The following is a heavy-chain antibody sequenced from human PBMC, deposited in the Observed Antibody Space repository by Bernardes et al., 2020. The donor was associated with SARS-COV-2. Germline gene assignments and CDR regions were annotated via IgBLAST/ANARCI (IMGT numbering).Heavy chain of an antibody. J-gene: IGHJ5*02. CDR3: AKGFDP. CDR1: GGSISGYY. V-gene: IGHV4-59*12. CDR2: IYYSGST. Sequence: SETLSLTRAVSGGSISGYYWSWIRQPPGKGLEWIGYIYYSGSTNYNPSLKSRVTISVDTSKNQLSLNLSSVTAADTAVYYCAKGFDPWGQGTLVTVSS.